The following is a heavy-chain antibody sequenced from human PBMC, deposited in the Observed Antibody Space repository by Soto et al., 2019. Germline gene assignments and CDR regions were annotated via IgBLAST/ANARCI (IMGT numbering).Heavy chain of an antibody. D-gene: IGHD5-18*01. J-gene: IGHJ4*02. CDR2: ISWNSGNI. CDR1: GFTFDDYA. V-gene: IGHV3-9*01. Sequence: EVQLEESGGALVQPGRSLRLSCAASGFTFDDYAMHWVRQVLGKGLEWVSSISWNSGNIGYADSVKGRFNTSRDNAKNHLYLQMNSLRPEDTALYYCVRSKVGYSYGTPFDYWGQGTLVTVSS. CDR3: VRSKVGYSYGTPFDY.